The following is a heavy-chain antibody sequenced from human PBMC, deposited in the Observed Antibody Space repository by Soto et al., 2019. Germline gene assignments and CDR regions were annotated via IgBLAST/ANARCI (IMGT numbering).Heavy chain of an antibody. CDR1: GFTFNSYA. J-gene: IGHJ4*02. Sequence: EVQLLESGGGLVQPGGSLRLSCAASGFTFNSYAMSWVRQAPGKGLEWVSVISGSGGRTYYTDSVKGRFTISRDDSKNTLYLQMNSLRVDYTAVYFWAKGGSISAMVTFDYWGQGTLVTVSS. D-gene: IGHD5-18*01. V-gene: IGHV3-23*01. CDR2: ISGSGGRT. CDR3: AKGGSISAMVTFDY.